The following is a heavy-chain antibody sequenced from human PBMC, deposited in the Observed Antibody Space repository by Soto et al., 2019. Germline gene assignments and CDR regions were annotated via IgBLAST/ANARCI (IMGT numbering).Heavy chain of an antibody. J-gene: IGHJ4*02. CDR3: ATEIGSNWYPFDY. D-gene: IGHD6-13*01. Sequence: GASVKVSCKASGYTSTSYGISWVRQAPGQGLEWMGWISAYNGNTNYAQKLQGRVTMTRNTSISTAYMELSSLRSEDTAVYYCATEIGSNWYPFDYWGQGTLVTVSP. CDR2: ISAYNGNT. CDR1: GYTSTSYG. V-gene: IGHV1-18*01.